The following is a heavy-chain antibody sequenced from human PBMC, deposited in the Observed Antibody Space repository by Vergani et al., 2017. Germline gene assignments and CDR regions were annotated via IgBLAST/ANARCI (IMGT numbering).Heavy chain of an antibody. D-gene: IGHD1-1*01. CDR1: GYIFTSYY. V-gene: IGHV1-46*04. CDR3: ATGPKIQRAFDI. J-gene: IGHJ3*02. Sequence: QVQLVQSGAEVKKPGASVKVSCKASGYIFTSYYMHWVRQAPGQGLEWMGIINPSGGSTSYAQKLQGRVTMTRDTSTSTVYMELSSLRSEDTAVYYCATGPKIQRAFDIWGQGTMVTVSS. CDR2: INPSGGST.